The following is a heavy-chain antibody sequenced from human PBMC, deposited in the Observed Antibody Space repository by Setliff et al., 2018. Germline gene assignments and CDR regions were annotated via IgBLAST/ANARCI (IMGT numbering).Heavy chain of an antibody. J-gene: IGHJ6*03. Sequence: SETLSLTCAVSGDSISSGNWWSWVRQPPEKGLEWIGEINHSGNTNYNPSLKSRVTMSVDASKNQISLKLMSVTAADTAVYYCVRQTSHAGIVIPYYYYFYMDVWGTGTTVTVSS. CDR2: INHSGNT. V-gene: IGHV4-4*02. CDR3: VRQTSHAGIVIPYYYYFYMDV. D-gene: IGHD1-1*01. CDR1: GDSISSGNW.